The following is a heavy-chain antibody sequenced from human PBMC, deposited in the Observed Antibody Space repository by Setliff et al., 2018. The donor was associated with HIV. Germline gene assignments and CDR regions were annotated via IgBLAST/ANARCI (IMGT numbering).Heavy chain of an antibody. CDR3: ARGKSGSYDAYDM. CDR1: GYSISNGYY. CDR2: MFHSGNT. D-gene: IGHD5-12*01. J-gene: IGHJ3*02. V-gene: IGHV4-38-2*01. Sequence: SETLSLTCAVSGYSISNGYYWGWLRQSPGKGLEWTGSMFHSGNTYYNPSLESRVSMSVDTSTNQVSLQLSSVTAADTAVYYCARGKSGSYDAYDMWGQGTMVTVSS.